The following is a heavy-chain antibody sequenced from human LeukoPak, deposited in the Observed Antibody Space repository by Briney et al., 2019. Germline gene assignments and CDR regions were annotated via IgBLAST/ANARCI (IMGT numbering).Heavy chain of an antibody. J-gene: IGHJ4*02. D-gene: IGHD3-22*01. CDR3: ATVGAYYDSSFFDY. CDR1: GYTLTELS. CDR2: FDPEDGET. Sequence: ASVKVSCKVSGYTLTELSMHWVRQAPGKGLEWMGGFDPEDGETIYAQKFQGRVTMTEDTSTDTAYMELSSLRSEDTAVYYCATVGAYYDSSFFDYWGQGTLVTVSS. V-gene: IGHV1-24*01.